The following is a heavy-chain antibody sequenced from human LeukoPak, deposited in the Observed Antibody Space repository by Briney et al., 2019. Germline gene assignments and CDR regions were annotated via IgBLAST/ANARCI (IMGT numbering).Heavy chain of an antibody. CDR2: TYYSGST. CDR1: GGSLSSYY. Sequence: SPETLSLTCTVSGGSLSSYYWSWIRQPPGEGLEWIGYTYYSGSTNYNPSLKSRVTISVDTSKNQFSLKLSSVIAADTAVYYCARHGRGDWFDPWGQGTLVTVSS. CDR3: ARHGRGDWFDP. J-gene: IGHJ5*02. D-gene: IGHD3-10*01. V-gene: IGHV4-59*08.